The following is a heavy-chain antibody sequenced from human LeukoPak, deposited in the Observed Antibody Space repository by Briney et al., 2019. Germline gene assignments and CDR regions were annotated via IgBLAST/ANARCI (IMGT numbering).Heavy chain of an antibody. J-gene: IGHJ6*03. V-gene: IGHV1-8*01. Sequence: ASVTVSCKASGYTFTSYDINWVRQATGQGLEWMGWMNPNSGNTGYAQKFQGRVTMTRNTSISTAYMELSSLRSEDTAVYYCARADYGDYYYYYMDVWGKGTTVTVSS. CDR2: MNPNSGNT. D-gene: IGHD4-17*01. CDR3: ARADYGDYYYYYMDV. CDR1: GYTFTSYD.